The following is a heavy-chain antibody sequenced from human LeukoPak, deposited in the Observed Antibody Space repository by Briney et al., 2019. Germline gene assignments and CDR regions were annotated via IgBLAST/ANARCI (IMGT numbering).Heavy chain of an antibody. D-gene: IGHD3-22*01. J-gene: IGHJ4*02. Sequence: SVKVSCKASGYIFVNYGIIWVRQAPGQGLEWMGGIIPIFGTANYAQKFQGRVTITADESTSTAYMELSSLRSEDTAVYHCARNYYDSSGYPYWGQGTLVTVSS. V-gene: IGHV1-69*13. CDR2: IIPIFGTA. CDR3: ARNYYDSSGYPY. CDR1: GYIFVNYG.